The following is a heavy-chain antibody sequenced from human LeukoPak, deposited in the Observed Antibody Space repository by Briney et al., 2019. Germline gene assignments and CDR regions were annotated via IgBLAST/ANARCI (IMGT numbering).Heavy chain of an antibody. CDR3: ARNQTSYDSWTASRTDSHQAFDV. CDR2: IYYPGTT. Sequence: PSETLSLTCTVSGGSVRSYYWSWIRQTPGKGLEWIGYIYYPGTTNYNPSLKSRVSFSVDTSKNQFSLNLDSVTAADTATYFCARNQTSYDSWTASRTDSHQAFDVWGQGKLVIVSS. D-gene: IGHD3/OR15-3a*01. J-gene: IGHJ3*01. V-gene: IGHV4-59*02. CDR1: GGSVRSYY.